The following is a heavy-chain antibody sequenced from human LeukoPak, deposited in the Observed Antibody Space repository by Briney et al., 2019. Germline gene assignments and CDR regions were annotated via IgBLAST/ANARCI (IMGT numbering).Heavy chain of an antibody. V-gene: IGHV3-66*01. D-gene: IGHD1-26*01. CDR1: GFTVSSNY. J-gene: IGHJ4*02. CDR3: AKDRLGALLYFDS. Sequence: GGSLRLSCAASGFTVSSNYMSWVRQAPGKGLEWVSVIYSGGGTYYADSVKGRFTISRDNSKNTLYLQMNNLRAEDTAVYYCAKDRLGALLYFDSWGQGTLVTVSS. CDR2: IYSGGGT.